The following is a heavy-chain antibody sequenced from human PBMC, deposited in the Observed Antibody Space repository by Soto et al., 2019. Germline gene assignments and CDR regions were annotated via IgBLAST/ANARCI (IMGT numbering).Heavy chain of an antibody. J-gene: IGHJ4*02. V-gene: IGHV1-69*13. CDR2: IIPIFGTA. CDR3: ARPGDHYYDSSGYFDY. D-gene: IGHD3-22*01. Sequence: SVKVSCKASGGTFSSYAISWVRQAPGQGLEWMGGIIPIFGTANYAQKFQGRVTITADESTSTAYMELSSLRSEDTAVYYCARPGDHYYDSSGYFDYWGQGTLVTVSS. CDR1: GGTFSSYA.